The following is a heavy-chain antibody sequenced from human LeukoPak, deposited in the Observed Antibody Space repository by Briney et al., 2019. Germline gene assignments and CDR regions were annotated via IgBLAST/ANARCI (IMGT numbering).Heavy chain of an antibody. J-gene: IGHJ5*02. Sequence: ASVKVSCKASGYPFTGYYMHWVRQAPGQGLEWMGWINPNSGGTNYAQKFQGRVTMTRDTSISTAYMELSRLRSDDTAVYYCASAIVARGWFDPWGQGTLVTVSS. CDR1: GYPFTGYY. D-gene: IGHD2-15*01. V-gene: IGHV1-2*02. CDR3: ASAIVARGWFDP. CDR2: INPNSGGT.